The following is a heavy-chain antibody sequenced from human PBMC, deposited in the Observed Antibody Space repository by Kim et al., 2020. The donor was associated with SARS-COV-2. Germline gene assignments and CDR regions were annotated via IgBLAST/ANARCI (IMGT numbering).Heavy chain of an antibody. CDR1: GFTFSVSA. D-gene: IGHD1-26*01. CDR2: IRRKGTGYAT. Sequence: GGSLRLSCAASGFTFSVSAMHWVRQASGKGLEWVGRIRRKGTGYATAYGASVKGRFTISRDDSKNTAYLQMHSLKTEDTAVYYCTTTASWDYWGQGTLVT. J-gene: IGHJ4*02. CDR3: TTTASWDY. V-gene: IGHV3-73*01.